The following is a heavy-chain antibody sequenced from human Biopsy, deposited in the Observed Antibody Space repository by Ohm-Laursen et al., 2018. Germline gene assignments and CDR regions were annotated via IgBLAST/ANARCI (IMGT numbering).Heavy chain of an antibody. D-gene: IGHD2-15*01. CDR2: IGSDGAK. CDR3: AKDLHYWAAMDV. V-gene: IGHV3-23*01. Sequence: SLRLSCSASGFTLSSNAMSWVRQVPGKGLEWVSGIGSDGAKHYRDSVRGRFTISRDNSKSSLSLEMNSLRVEGTAIYYCAKDLHYWAAMDVWGPGTTVTVS. CDR1: GFTLSSNA. J-gene: IGHJ6*02.